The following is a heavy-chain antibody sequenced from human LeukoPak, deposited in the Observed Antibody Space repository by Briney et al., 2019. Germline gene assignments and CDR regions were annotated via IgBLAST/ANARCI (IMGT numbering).Heavy chain of an antibody. V-gene: IGHV1-2*06. Sequence: ASMKVSCKASGYTFTGYYMHWVRQAPGQGLEWMGRVNPNSGGTNYAQKFQGRVTMTRDTSISTAYMELSRLRSDDTAVYYCAKGHYYGSGSYPYYFDYWGQGTPVTVSS. D-gene: IGHD3-10*01. CDR2: VNPNSGGT. CDR3: AKGHYYGSGSYPYYFDY. J-gene: IGHJ4*02. CDR1: GYTFTGYY.